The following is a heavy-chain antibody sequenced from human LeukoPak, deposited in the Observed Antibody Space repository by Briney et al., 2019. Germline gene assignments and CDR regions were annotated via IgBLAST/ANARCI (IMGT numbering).Heavy chain of an antibody. CDR1: GGSISSYY. V-gene: IGHV4-4*07. J-gene: IGHJ5*02. CDR2: IYTSGST. D-gene: IGHD2-2*02. Sequence: SETLSLTCTVSGGSISSYYWSWVRQPAGKGLEWIGRIYTSGSTNYNPSLKSRVTMSVDTSKNQFSLKLSSVTAADTAVYYCARDQVIVVVPAAIYNWFDPWGQGTLVTVSS. CDR3: ARDQVIVVVPAAIYNWFDP.